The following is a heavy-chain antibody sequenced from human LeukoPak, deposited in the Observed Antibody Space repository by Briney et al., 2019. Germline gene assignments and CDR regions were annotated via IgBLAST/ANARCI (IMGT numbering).Heavy chain of an antibody. V-gene: IGHV3-30*03. D-gene: IGHD1-1*01. CDR1: GFRFSSYG. J-gene: IGHJ3*02. Sequence: GGSLRLSCAASGFRFSSYGMNWVRQAPGKGLEWVAVISYDGNNKYYPDSVKGRLTISRDNSKSTLYLQMNSLRAEDTAVYYCARITDYNYAFDIWGQGTMVTVSS. CDR3: ARITDYNYAFDI. CDR2: ISYDGNNK.